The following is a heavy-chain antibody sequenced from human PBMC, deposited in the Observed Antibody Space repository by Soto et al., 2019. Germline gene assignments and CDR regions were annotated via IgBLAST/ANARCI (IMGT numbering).Heavy chain of an antibody. CDR3: GKDTLDCSGGDCPLFYYYGMDV. J-gene: IGHJ6*02. Sequence: QVQLVGSGGGVVQPGKSLRLSCATSGFTFRSYGMHWVRQAPGKGLEWLAVISNDGTKKFFADSVKGRLTLSRDNARNTLYLQINSLRAEDTAVYFCGKDTLDCSGGDCPLFYYYGMDVWGQGTTVTVSS. CDR1: GFTFRSYG. CDR2: ISNDGTKK. D-gene: IGHD2-15*01. V-gene: IGHV3-30*18.